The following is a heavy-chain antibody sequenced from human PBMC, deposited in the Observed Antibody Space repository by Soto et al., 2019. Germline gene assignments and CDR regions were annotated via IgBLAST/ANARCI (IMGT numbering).Heavy chain of an antibody. CDR1: GFTFSSYA. D-gene: IGHD3-10*01. V-gene: IGHV3-30-3*01. CDR3: ASVLSSGVRGVMSSYYYYGMDV. J-gene: IGHJ6*02. Sequence: QVQLVESGGGVVQPGRSLRLSCAASGFTFSSYAMHWVRQAPGKGLEWVAVISYDGSNKYYADSVKGRFTISRDNSKNTLYLQMNSLRAEDTAVYYCASVLSSGVRGVMSSYYYYGMDVWGQGTTVTVSS. CDR2: ISYDGSNK.